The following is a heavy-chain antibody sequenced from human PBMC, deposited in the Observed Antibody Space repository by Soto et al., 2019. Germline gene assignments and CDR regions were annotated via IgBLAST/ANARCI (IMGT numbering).Heavy chain of an antibody. V-gene: IGHV4-34*01. Sequence: SETLSLTCAVYGGSFSGYYWSWIRQPPGKGLEWIGEINHSGSTNYNPSLKSRVTISVDTSKNQFSLKLSSVTAADTAVYYCARGGFDSSWYWFDPWGQGTLVTVSP. CDR2: INHSGST. D-gene: IGHD6-13*01. CDR3: ARGGFDSSWYWFDP. J-gene: IGHJ5*02. CDR1: GGSFSGYY.